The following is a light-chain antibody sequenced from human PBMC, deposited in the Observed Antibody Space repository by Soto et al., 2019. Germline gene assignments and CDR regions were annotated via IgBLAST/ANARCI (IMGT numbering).Light chain of an antibody. J-gene: IGLJ1*01. CDR2: NVY. CDR1: SSDVGAYNF. CDR3: SAYTVSRTYV. V-gene: IGLV2-14*03. Sequence: QSALTQPASVSGSPGQSITISCTGTSSDVGAYNFVSWHQQHPGKAPKLMIYNVYDRPSGISYRFSGSKSGNTASLTISGLQGEDDDDYYCSAYTVSRTYVFGTGTK.